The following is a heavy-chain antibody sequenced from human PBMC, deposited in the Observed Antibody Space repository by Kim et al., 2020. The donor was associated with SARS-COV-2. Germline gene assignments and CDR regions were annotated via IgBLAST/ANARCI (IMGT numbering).Heavy chain of an antibody. J-gene: IGHJ6*02. CDR3: ARERWELTVTTRRGYYYYGMDV. CDR1: GFTFSSYG. V-gene: IGHV3-33*01. CDR2: IWYDGSNK. Sequence: GGSLRLSCAASGFTFSSYGMHWVRQAPGKGLEWVAVIWYDGSNKYYADSVKGRFTISRDNSKNTLYLQMNSLRAEDTAVYYCARERWELTVTTRRGYYYYGMDVWGQGTTVTVSS. D-gene: IGHD4-17*01.